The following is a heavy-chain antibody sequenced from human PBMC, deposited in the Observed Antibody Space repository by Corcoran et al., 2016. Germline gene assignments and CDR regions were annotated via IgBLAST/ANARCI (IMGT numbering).Heavy chain of an antibody. V-gene: IGHV3-33*01. CDR2: IWYDGSNK. Sequence: QVQLVESGGGVVKPGRSLRLSCAASGFTFSSYGMHWVRQAPGKGLEWVAVIWYDGSNKYYADSGKGRFTISRDNSKNTLYLQMNSLRAEDTAVYYCARWAIFGVAYYFDYWGQGTLVTVSS. D-gene: IGHD3-3*01. CDR1: GFTFSSYG. CDR3: ARWAIFGVAYYFDY. J-gene: IGHJ4*02.